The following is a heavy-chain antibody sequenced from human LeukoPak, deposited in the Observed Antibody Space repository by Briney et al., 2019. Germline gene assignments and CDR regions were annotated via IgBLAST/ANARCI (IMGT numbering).Heavy chain of an antibody. D-gene: IGHD3-9*01. V-gene: IGHV3-23*01. CDR3: AKEERFFDWLTIDY. J-gene: IGHJ4*02. CDR1: GFTFSSYA. Sequence: PGGSLRLSCAASGFTFSSYAMHWVRQAPGKGLEWVSAITASGGNTNYTHSVKGRFTISRDNSKNTLYLQMNSLRAEDTAVYYCAKEERFFDWLTIDYWGQGTLVTVSS. CDR2: ITASGGNT.